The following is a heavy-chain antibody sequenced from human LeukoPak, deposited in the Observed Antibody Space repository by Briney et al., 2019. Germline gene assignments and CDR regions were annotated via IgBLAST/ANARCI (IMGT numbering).Heavy chain of an antibody. J-gene: IGHJ4*02. D-gene: IGHD4-17*01. V-gene: IGHV4-38-2*02. CDR2: IYHSGNT. Sequence: PSETLSLTCTVSGYSISSGYYWGWIRPPPGKGLEWIGSIYHSGNTYYNPSLKSRVTISVDTSKNQFSLKLSSVTAADTAVYYCARAGYGDSDFDYWGQGILVTVSS. CDR1: GYSISSGYY. CDR3: ARAGYGDSDFDY.